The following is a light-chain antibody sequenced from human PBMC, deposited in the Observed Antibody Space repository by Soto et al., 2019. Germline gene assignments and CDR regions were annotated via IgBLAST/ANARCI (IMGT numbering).Light chain of an antibody. CDR1: QSVSSN. CDR2: GAS. J-gene: IGKJ4*01. Sequence: EIVMTQSPATLSVSPGERATLSCRASQSVSSNLAWYQQKPGQAPRLLIYGASTRATGIPARFSGSGSGTEFTLTISSLHSEDFAVYYCQQYNNWPRITFGGGTKVEIK. CDR3: QQYNNWPRIT. V-gene: IGKV3-15*01.